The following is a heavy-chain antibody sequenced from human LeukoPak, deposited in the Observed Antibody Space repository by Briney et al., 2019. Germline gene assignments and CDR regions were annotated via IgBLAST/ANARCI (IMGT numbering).Heavy chain of an antibody. CDR3: ARAERGYDILTGYSKYYFDY. Sequence: GASVKVSCKASGYTFTSYGISWVRQAPRQGLEWVGWISTYNGNTNYAQKLQGRVTMTTDTSTSTAYMELRSLRSDDTAVYYCARAERGYDILTGYSKYYFDYWGQGTLVIVSS. CDR2: ISTYNGNT. D-gene: IGHD3-9*01. CDR1: GYTFTSYG. J-gene: IGHJ4*02. V-gene: IGHV1-18*01.